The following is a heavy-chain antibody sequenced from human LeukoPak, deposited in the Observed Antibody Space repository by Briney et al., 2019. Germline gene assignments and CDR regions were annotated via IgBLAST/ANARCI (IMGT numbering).Heavy chain of an antibody. CDR1: GYSFTSYW. Sequence: GESLKISCKGSGYSFTSYWIGWVRQMPGKGLEWMGIIYPGDSDTRYSPSFQGQVTISADKSISTAYLQWSSLKASDTAMYYWASPLYYYDSSGYYDAFDIWGQGTMVTVSS. D-gene: IGHD3-22*01. J-gene: IGHJ3*02. CDR3: ASPLYYYDSSGYYDAFDI. V-gene: IGHV5-51*01. CDR2: IYPGDSDT.